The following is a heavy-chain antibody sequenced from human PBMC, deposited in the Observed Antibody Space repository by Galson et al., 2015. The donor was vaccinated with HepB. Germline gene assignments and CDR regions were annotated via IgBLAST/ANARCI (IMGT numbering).Heavy chain of an antibody. D-gene: IGHD3-10*01. CDR1: GYTFTSYG. CDR2: ISAYNVNT. CDR3: ARAPGKVVRGVRVFDP. V-gene: IGHV1-18*01. Sequence: SVKVSCKASGYTFTSYGISWVRQAPGQGLEWMGWISAYNVNTNYTQKLQGRVTMTTDTSTSTAYIELRSLRSDDTAVYYCARAPGKVVRGVRVFDPWCKGTLVTVSS. J-gene: IGHJ5*02.